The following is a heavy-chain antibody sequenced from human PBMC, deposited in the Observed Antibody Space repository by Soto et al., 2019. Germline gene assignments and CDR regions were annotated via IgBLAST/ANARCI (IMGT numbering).Heavy chain of an antibody. D-gene: IGHD2-15*01. CDR3: ARDAVDCSGGSCQYWYFDL. CDR1: GGSISSGAYY. V-gene: IGHV4-31*03. J-gene: IGHJ2*01. Sequence: NPSETLSLTCTVSGGSISSGAYYWSWIRQHPGEGLEWIGYIYYSGSTYYNPSLKSRVTISVDTSKNQFSLKLSSVTAADTAVYYCARDAVDCSGGSCQYWYFDLWGRGTLVTVSS. CDR2: IYYSGST.